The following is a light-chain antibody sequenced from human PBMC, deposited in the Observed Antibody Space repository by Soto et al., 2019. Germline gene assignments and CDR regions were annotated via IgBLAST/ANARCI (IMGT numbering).Light chain of an antibody. Sequence: EIVMTQSPATLSVSPGERATLSCRASQSVSSNLAWYQQKPGQAPRLLIYGASTWATGIPGRFSGSGSGTEFTLTISSLQSEDFAVYYCQQYNNWPPFTFGPGTKVDIK. CDR3: QQYNNWPPFT. J-gene: IGKJ3*01. V-gene: IGKV3-15*01. CDR1: QSVSSN. CDR2: GAS.